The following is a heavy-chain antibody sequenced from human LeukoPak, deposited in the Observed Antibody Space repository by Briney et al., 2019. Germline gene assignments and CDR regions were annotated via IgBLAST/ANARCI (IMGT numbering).Heavy chain of an antibody. Sequence: HPGGSLRLSCAASGFTFNNYAMSWVRQAPGKGLEWVSAISGSGGSTYYADSVKGRFTISRDNSKNTLYLQMNSLRAEDTAVYYCAHNRQLSYGSGRYFDYWGQGTLVTVSS. CDR3: AHNRQLSYGSGRYFDY. V-gene: IGHV3-23*01. J-gene: IGHJ4*02. CDR1: GFTFNNYA. D-gene: IGHD3-10*01. CDR2: ISGSGGST.